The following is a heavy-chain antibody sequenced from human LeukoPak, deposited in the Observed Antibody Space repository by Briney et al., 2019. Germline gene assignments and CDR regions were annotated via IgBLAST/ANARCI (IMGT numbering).Heavy chain of an antibody. V-gene: IGHV4-39*07. J-gene: IGHJ4*02. CDR2: IYYSGSP. CDR3: ARRGYSSGWYEGYFDC. Sequence: PSETLSLTCTVSGGSISSSSYNWGSIRKPPGKGLEWLGSIYYSGSPNYNPSLKSRVTIAVDTSKNQFSLKLSSVTAADTAVYHCARRGYSSGWYEGYFDCWGQGTLVTVSS. D-gene: IGHD6-19*01. CDR1: GGSISSSSYN.